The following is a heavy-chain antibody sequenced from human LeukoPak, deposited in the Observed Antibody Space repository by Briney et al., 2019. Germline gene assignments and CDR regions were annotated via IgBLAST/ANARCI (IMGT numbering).Heavy chain of an antibody. CDR1: GGSITSYY. V-gene: IGHV4-39*07. J-gene: IGHJ6*03. CDR3: ARAGSGWYYYYYYMDV. Sequence: SETLSLTCTVSGGSITSYYWSWIRQPPGKGLEWIGSIYYSGSTYYNPSLKSRVTISVDTSKNQFSLKLSSVTAADTAVYYCARAGSGWYYYYYYMDVWGKGTTVTVSS. CDR2: IYYSGST. D-gene: IGHD6-19*01.